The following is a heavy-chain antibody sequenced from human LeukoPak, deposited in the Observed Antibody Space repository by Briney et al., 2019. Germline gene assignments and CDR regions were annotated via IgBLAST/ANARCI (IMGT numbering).Heavy chain of an antibody. V-gene: IGHV3-23*01. CDR2: ISSSGGNT. J-gene: IGHJ4*02. CDR1: GVTFSTYA. CDR3: AKTYYYDTSGYYSFPN. Sequence: GGSLRLSCAASGVTFSTYAMTWVRQAPGKGLEWVSSISSSGGNTYYADSMKGRFTISRDNSKNTLYLQLNSLRVEDTAVYYCAKTYYYDTSGYYSFPNWGQGTQVTVSS. D-gene: IGHD3-22*01.